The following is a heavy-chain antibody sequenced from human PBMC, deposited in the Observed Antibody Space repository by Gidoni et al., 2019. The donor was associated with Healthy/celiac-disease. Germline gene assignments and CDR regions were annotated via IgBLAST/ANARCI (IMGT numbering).Heavy chain of an antibody. CDR1: GFTFSSYG. J-gene: IGHJ6*03. D-gene: IGHD5-18*01. CDR2: ISYDGSNK. Sequence: QVQLVESGGGVVQPGRSLRLSCAASGFTFSSYGMHWVRQAPGKGLEWVAVISYDGSNKYYADSVKGRFTISRDNSKNTLYLQMNSLRAEDTAVYYCAKEGTAIGDYYYYYYMDVWGKGTTVTVSS. V-gene: IGHV3-30*18. CDR3: AKEGTAIGDYYYYYYMDV.